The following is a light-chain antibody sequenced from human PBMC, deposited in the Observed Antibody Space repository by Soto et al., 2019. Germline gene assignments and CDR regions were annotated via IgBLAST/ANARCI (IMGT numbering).Light chain of an antibody. V-gene: IGLV1-44*01. CDR3: STWDDTLDAYV. CDR1: SSNIGDNP. Sequence: QSALPQPPSASATPGQRVTISCSGGSSNIGDNPVNWYQHLPGAAPTLLIYNNNQRPSGVPDRFSGSKSGASASLAISGLRSEDEADYYCSTWDDTLDAYVFGTGTKVTVL. J-gene: IGLJ1*01. CDR2: NNN.